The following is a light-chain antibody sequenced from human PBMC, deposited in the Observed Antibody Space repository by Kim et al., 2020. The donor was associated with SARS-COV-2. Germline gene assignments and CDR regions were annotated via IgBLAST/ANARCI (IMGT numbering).Light chain of an antibody. V-gene: IGLV2-14*03. CDR1: SRDVGAYNY. J-gene: IGLJ2*01. CDR2: DVT. Sequence: QSALTQPASVSGSPGQSITISCTGTSRDVGAYNYVSWYQQHPGKAPKLIIYDVTYRPSGVSDRFSGSKAGNTASLTIFGLQAEDEANYYCSSYTSSTTRVFGGGTQLTVL. CDR3: SSYTSSTTRV.